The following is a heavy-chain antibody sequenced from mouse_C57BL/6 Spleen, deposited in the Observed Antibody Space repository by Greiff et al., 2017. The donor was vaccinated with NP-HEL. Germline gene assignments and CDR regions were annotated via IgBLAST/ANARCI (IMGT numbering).Heavy chain of an antibody. J-gene: IGHJ1*03. D-gene: IGHD1-1*01. CDR1: GYTFTSYW. Sequence: QVQLQQPGAELVKPGASVKLSCKASGYTFTSYWMHWVKQRPGQGLEWIGMIHPNSGSTNYNEKFKSKATLTVDKSSSTAYMQLSSLTSEDSAVYYCASPITTVAPWYFDVWGTGTTVTVSS. CDR2: IHPNSGST. CDR3: ASPITTVAPWYFDV. V-gene: IGHV1-64*01.